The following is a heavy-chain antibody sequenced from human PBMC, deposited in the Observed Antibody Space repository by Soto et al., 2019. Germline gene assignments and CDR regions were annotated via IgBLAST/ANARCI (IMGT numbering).Heavy chain of an antibody. Sequence: PGGSLRLSCAASGFTFSSYAMSWVRQAPGKGLEWVSAISGSGGSTYYADSVKGRFTISRDNSKNTLYLQMNSLRAEDTAVYYCAKDRWNYDYYYYDMDVWGQGTTVTVSS. J-gene: IGHJ6*02. CDR3: AKDRWNYDYYYYDMDV. D-gene: IGHD1-7*01. CDR2: ISGSGGST. CDR1: GFTFSSYA. V-gene: IGHV3-23*01.